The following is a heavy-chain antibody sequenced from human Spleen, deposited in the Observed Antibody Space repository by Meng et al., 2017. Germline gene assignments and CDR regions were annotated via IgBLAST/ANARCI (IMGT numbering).Heavy chain of an antibody. Sequence: SEILSPTCAVFGGSISSSNWWSWVRQPPGKGLEWIGEIYHSGSTIYNPSLKSRVTISVDKSKNQFSLKLSSVTAADTAVYYCARDLNVLPYYYGMDVWGQGTTVTVSS. V-gene: IGHV4-4*02. D-gene: IGHD3-10*01. J-gene: IGHJ6*02. CDR2: IYHSGST. CDR1: GGSISSSNW. CDR3: ARDLNVLPYYYGMDV.